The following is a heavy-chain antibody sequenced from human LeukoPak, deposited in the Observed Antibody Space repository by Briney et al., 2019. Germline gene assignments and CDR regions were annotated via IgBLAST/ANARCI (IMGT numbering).Heavy chain of an antibody. CDR3: ARHRGSGYPYFDY. D-gene: IGHD3-22*01. V-gene: IGHV4-59*01. Sequence: SETLSLTCTVSGGSINNYYWSWIRQPPGKGLEWIGYIYYSGSTNYNPSLKSRVTISVDTSKNQFSLKMSSLTAADAAVYYCARHRGSGYPYFDYWGQGTLVTVSS. CDR2: IYYSGST. J-gene: IGHJ4*02. CDR1: GGSINNYY.